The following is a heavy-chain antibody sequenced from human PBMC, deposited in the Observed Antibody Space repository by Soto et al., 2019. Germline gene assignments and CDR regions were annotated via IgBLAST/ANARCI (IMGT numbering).Heavy chain of an antibody. CDR3: AREYCTATRCYDPDY. Sequence: QVPLVQSGVEVKEPGASVKVSCKASGYTFTDYGIAWVRQAPGQGLEWMGWISARNDKRKYAQKFQGRVTMTTDTSTTTAYMELRSLRSDDTAVFYCAREYCTATRCYDPDYWGQGTLVTVSS. D-gene: IGHD2-2*01. CDR2: ISARNDKR. CDR1: GYTFTDYG. V-gene: IGHV1-18*01. J-gene: IGHJ4*02.